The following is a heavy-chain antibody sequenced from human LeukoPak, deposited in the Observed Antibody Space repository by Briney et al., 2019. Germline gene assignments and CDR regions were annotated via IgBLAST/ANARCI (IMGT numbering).Heavy chain of an antibody. CDR1: NYSISTGYY. V-gene: IGHV4-38-2*02. Sequence: SETLSLTCTVSNYSISTGYYWGWIRQPPGKGLEWIGSIYHTGNTYYNPSLKSRVTISVDTSKNQFSLKLSSVTAADTAVYYCARDPDTLEGLRGQGTLVTVSS. J-gene: IGHJ4*02. D-gene: IGHD5-12*01. CDR3: ARDPDTLEGL. CDR2: IYHTGNT.